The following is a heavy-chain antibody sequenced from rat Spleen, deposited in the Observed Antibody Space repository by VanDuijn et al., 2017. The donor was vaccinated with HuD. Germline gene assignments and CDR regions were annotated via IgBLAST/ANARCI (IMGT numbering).Heavy chain of an antibody. CDR1: GFTFSNYD. CDR3: TRGYYFDY. CDR2: ISYDGSTP. J-gene: IGHJ2*01. Sequence: EVQVVESGGGIVQPGRSMKLSCAASGFTFSNYDMVWVRQAPTKGLKWVASISYDGSTPYYRDSVKGRFTISRDNAKSTLYLQMDSLRSEDTATHYCTRGYYFDYWGQGVMVTVSS. V-gene: IGHV5-7*01.